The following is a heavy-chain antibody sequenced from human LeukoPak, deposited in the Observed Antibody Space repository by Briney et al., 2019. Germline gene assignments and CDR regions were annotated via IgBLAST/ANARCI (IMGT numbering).Heavy chain of an antibody. V-gene: IGHV3-66*01. Sequence: GGSLRLSCAASGFTLSTYNRKWVRQAPGKGLEWVSVIYSGGSTYYADSVKGRFTISRDNSKNPLYLQMNSLRAEDTAVYYCARRGYSRGYDYWGQGTLVTVSS. D-gene: IGHD3-22*01. CDR1: GFTLSTYN. CDR2: IYSGGST. CDR3: ARRGYSRGYDY. J-gene: IGHJ4*02.